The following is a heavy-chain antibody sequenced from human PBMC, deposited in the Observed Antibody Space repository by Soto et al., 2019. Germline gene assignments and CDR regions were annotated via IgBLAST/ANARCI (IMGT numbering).Heavy chain of an antibody. CDR3: ARDSDLGIGIFGY. V-gene: IGHV1-3*01. CDR1: GYTFTSYA. Sequence: ASVKVSCKASGYTFTSYAMHWVRQAPGQRLEWMGWINAGNGNTKYSQKFQGRVTITRDTSASIAYMELSSLRSEHTAVYYCARDSDLGIGIFGYWGQGTLVTVSS. D-gene: IGHD7-27*01. CDR2: INAGNGNT. J-gene: IGHJ4*02.